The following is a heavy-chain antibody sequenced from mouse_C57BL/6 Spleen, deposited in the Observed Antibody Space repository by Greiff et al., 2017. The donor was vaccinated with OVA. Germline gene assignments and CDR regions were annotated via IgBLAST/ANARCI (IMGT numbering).Heavy chain of an antibody. CDR2: IDPENGDT. V-gene: IGHV14-4*01. J-gene: IGHJ2*01. Sequence: EVQLQQSGAELVRPGASVKLSCTASGFNIKDDYMHWVKQRPEQGLEWIGWIDPENGDTEYASKFQGKATITADTSSNTAYLQLSSLTSEDTAVYYCTTFDYDGIWGQGTTLTVSS. CDR1: GFNIKDDY. CDR3: TTFDYDGI. D-gene: IGHD2-4*01.